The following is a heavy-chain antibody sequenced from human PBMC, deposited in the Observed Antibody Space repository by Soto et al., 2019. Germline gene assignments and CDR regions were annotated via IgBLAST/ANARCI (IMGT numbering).Heavy chain of an antibody. CDR1: GFSLSTSGMC. D-gene: IGHD3-3*01. V-gene: IGHV2-70*01. CDR3: ARIRVTTIFGVVLRGRFGMDV. Sequence: SGPTLVNPTQTLTLTCTFSGFSLSTSGMCVSWIRQPPGKALEWLALIDWDDDKYYSTSLKTRLTISKDTSKNQVVLTMTNMDPVDTATYYCARIRVTTIFGVVLRGRFGMDVWGQGTTVTVSS. CDR2: IDWDDDK. J-gene: IGHJ6*02.